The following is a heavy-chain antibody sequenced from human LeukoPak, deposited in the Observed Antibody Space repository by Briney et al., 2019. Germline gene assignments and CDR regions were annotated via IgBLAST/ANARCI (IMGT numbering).Heavy chain of an antibody. CDR1: GFTFSSYS. CDR2: ISYDGSNK. Sequence: SGGSLRLSCAASGFTFSSYSMNWVRQAPGKGLEWVAVISYDGSNKYYADSVKGRFTISRDNSKNTLYLQMNSLRAEDTAVYYCARDRGSSSWYYFDYWGQGTLVTVSS. V-gene: IGHV3-30*03. J-gene: IGHJ4*02. CDR3: ARDRGSSSWYYFDY. D-gene: IGHD6-13*01.